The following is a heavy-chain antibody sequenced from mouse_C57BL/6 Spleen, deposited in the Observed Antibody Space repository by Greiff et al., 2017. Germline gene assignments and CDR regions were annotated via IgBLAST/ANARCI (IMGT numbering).Heavy chain of an antibody. CDR2: ISSGSSTI. CDR3: ARGDYGKQFDY. CDR1: GFTFSDYG. V-gene: IGHV5-17*01. D-gene: IGHD1-1*01. J-gene: IGHJ2*01. Sequence: EVMLVESGGGLVKPGGSLKLSCAASGFTFSDYGMHWVRQAPEKGLEWVAYISSGSSTIYYADTVKGRFTISSDNAKNTLFLQRTSVRSEDTAMYYCARGDYGKQFDYWGQGTTLTVSS.